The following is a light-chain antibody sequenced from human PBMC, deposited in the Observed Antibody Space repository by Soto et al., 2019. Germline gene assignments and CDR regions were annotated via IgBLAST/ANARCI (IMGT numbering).Light chain of an antibody. CDR1: QSSGSNF. CDR3: QLYGISPH. CDR2: ASS. Sequence: DIVFTQSPGTLSLSPGERATLSCKTSQSSGSNFLAWSQHKPGQAPRLLIYASSNRATGIPDRFSGSASGTDFTLTINRLEPEDFAVYYCQLYGISPHFGQGTRLEIK. V-gene: IGKV3-20*01. J-gene: IGKJ5*01.